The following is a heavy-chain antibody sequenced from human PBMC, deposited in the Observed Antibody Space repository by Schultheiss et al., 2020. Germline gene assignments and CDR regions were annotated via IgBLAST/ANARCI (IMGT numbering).Heavy chain of an antibody. CDR2: IRSKAYGGTT. CDR3: ARERPMDV. CDR1: GFTFSSYG. V-gene: IGHV3-71*01. J-gene: IGHJ6*02. D-gene: IGHD6-6*01. Sequence: GGSLRLSCAASGFTFSSYGMHWVRQAPGKGLEWVGFIRSKAYGGTTEYAASVKGRFTISRDNAKNTLYLQMNSLRAEDTAVYYCARERPMDVWGQGTTVTVSS.